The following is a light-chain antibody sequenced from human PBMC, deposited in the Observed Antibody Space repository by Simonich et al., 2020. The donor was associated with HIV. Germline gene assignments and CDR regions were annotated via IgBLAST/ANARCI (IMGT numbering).Light chain of an antibody. CDR2: DVN. CDR3: SSYTTSNTWV. Sequence: QSALTQPASVSGSPGQSITISCTGTSSDVASYNYVSWYQQHPGKAPILMIYDVNKRPSGVSDRFSGAKSCNTASLTISGLQAEDEADYYCSSYTTSNTWVFGGGTKLTVL. V-gene: IGLV2-14*01. J-gene: IGLJ3*02. CDR1: SSDVASYNY.